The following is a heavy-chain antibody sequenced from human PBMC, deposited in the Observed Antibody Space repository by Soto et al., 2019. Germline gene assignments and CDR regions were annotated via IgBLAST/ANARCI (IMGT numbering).Heavy chain of an antibody. CDR2: IWYDGSNK. CDR3: ERDLERITMIVEDY. Sequence: PGGSLRLSWAASGFTFSNAWMSWVRQAPGKGLEWVAVIWYDGSNKYYADSVKGRFTISRDNSKNTLYLQMNSLRAEDTAVYYCERDLERITMIVEDYWGQGTLVTVSS. V-gene: IGHV3-33*08. D-gene: IGHD3-22*01. CDR1: GFTFSNAW. J-gene: IGHJ4*02.